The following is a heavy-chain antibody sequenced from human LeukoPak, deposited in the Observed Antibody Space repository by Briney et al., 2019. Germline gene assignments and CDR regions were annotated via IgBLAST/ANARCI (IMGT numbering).Heavy chain of an antibody. D-gene: IGHD6-13*01. CDR3: ARDGLSIAAAVPFDY. V-gene: IGHV1-69*05. Sequence: ASVKVSCKASGGTFSSYAISWVRQAPGQGLEWMGGIIPIFGTANYAQKFQGRVTITTDESTSTAYMELSSLRSDDTAVYYCARDGLSIAAAVPFDYWGQGTLVTVSS. CDR2: IIPIFGTA. J-gene: IGHJ4*02. CDR1: GGTFSSYA.